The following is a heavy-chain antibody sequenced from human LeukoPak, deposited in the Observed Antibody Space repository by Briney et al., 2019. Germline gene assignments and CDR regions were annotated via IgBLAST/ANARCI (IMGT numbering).Heavy chain of an antibody. Sequence: GGSLRLSCAASGFTFSSYAMSWVRQAPGKGLEWVSAISGSGGSTYYADSVKGRFTISRDNSKNTLYLQMNSLRAEDTAVYYCAKGGYSYGPGDPHFDYWGQGTLVTGSS. CDR1: GFTFSSYA. D-gene: IGHD5-18*01. CDR2: ISGSGGST. V-gene: IGHV3-23*01. CDR3: AKGGYSYGPGDPHFDY. J-gene: IGHJ4*02.